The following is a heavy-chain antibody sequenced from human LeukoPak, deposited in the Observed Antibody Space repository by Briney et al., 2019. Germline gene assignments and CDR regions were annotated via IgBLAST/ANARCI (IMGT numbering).Heavy chain of an antibody. V-gene: IGHV3-23*01. Sequence: PGGSLRLSCAASGFTFSSYAMSWVRQAPGKGLEWVSAISGSGGSTYYADSVKGRFTISRDNSKNTLYLQMNSLRAEDTAVYYCAKPLGAGIVATLFDYWAREPWSPSPQ. CDR3: AKPLGAGIVATLFDY. CDR1: GFTFSSYA. J-gene: IGHJ4*02. CDR2: ISGSGGST. D-gene: IGHD5-12*01.